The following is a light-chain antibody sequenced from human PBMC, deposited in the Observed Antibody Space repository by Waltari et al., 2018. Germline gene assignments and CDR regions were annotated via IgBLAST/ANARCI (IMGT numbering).Light chain of an antibody. V-gene: IGLV1-47*01. J-gene: IGLJ1*01. CDR2: RNN. Sequence: QSVLTQPPSASETPGQRVIISCSGSISNLGINYLFWYQQLPGTAPKLLTYRNNQRPSGVPDRFSGSKSGTSASLAISGLRSEDEGVYYCASWDESHYVFGSGTRVTVV. CDR3: ASWDESHYV. CDR1: ISNLGINY.